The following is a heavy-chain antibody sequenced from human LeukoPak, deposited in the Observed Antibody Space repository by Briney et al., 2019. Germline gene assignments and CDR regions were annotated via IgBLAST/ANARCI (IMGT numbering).Heavy chain of an antibody. CDR3: ARDFQRWGELDY. J-gene: IGHJ4*02. CDR2: ISAYNGNT. CDR1: GYTFTSYG. V-gene: IGHV1-18*01. D-gene: IGHD3-16*01. Sequence: WASVNVSCKASGYTFTSYGISWVRQAPGQGLEWMGWISAYNGNTNYAQKLQGRVTMTTDTSTSTAHMELRSLRSDDTAVYYCARDFQRWGELDYWGQGTLVTVSS.